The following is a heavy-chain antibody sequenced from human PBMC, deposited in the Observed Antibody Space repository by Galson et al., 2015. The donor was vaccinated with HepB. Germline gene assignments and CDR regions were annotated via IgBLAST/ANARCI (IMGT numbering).Heavy chain of an antibody. CDR3: AKVDPTNVYYGSGMLLGPNDY. CDR1: GFSFSSYA. D-gene: IGHD3-10*01. Sequence: SLRLSCAASGFSFSSYAMSWVRQAPGTGLEWVSALSGGGDTTYSADSVKGRFTISRDNSKSTLYLQMNSLSAEDTAVYYCAKVDPTNVYYGSGMLLGPNDYWGQGTLVTVSS. V-gene: IGHV3-23*01. CDR2: LSGGGDTT. J-gene: IGHJ4*02.